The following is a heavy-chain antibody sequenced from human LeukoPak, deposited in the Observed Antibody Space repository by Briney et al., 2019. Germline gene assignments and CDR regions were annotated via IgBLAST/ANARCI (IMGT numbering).Heavy chain of an antibody. D-gene: IGHD1-26*01. J-gene: IGHJ6*02. Sequence: GGSLRLSCAASGFTFSSYAMSWVRQAPGKGLEWVSAISKSGDSTFYADSVKGRFTISRDNSQNTLYVQMNSLRAEDTAVYYCARDVWDSNSYYYGMDVWGQGTTVTVSS. CDR1: GFTFSSYA. CDR3: ARDVWDSNSYYYGMDV. V-gene: IGHV3-23*01. CDR2: ISKSGDST.